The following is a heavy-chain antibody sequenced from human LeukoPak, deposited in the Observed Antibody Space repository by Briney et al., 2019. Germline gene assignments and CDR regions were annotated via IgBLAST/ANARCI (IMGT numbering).Heavy chain of an antibody. CDR1: GFTFSSYA. CDR3: AKGVMEWLRLGYYYYGMDV. J-gene: IGHJ6*02. CDR2: ISGSGGST. Sequence: GGSLRLPCAASGFTFSSYAMSWVRQAPGKGLEWVSAISGSGGSTYYADSVKGRFTISRDNSKNTLYLQMNSLRAEDTAVYYCAKGVMEWLRLGYYYYGMDVWGQGTTVTVSS. D-gene: IGHD5-12*01. V-gene: IGHV3-23*01.